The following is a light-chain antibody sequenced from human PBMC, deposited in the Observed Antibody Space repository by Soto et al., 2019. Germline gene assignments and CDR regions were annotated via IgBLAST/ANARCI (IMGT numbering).Light chain of an antibody. CDR1: QSVSSS. Sequence: EVVVTQSPDTLSLSPGETATLSCRASQSVSSSVAWYQHKPGQSPRLVVYSGYKRDPGIPARFSGSGSGTDFTLTISSLESDDFAIYYCQQRDSWLRAFGPGTKVEVK. V-gene: IGKV3-11*01. J-gene: IGKJ1*01. CDR2: SGY. CDR3: QQRDSWLRA.